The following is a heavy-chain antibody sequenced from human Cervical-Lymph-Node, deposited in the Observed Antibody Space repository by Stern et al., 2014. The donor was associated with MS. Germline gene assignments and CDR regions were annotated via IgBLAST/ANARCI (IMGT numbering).Heavy chain of an antibody. V-gene: IGHV1-69*01. D-gene: IGHD3-16*01. CDR3: ARDSRHYDASYYFDS. CDR2: IIPIVGTA. J-gene: IGHJ4*02. CDR1: GGTFSSSA. Sequence: VQLVQSGAEVKKPGSSVKVSCKASGGTFSSSAIHWVRQAPGQGPEWMGWIIPIVGTANYAQKFQGRVTITADESTSTAYMELSSLRSEDTAVYYCARDSRHYDASYYFDSWGQGTLVTVSS.